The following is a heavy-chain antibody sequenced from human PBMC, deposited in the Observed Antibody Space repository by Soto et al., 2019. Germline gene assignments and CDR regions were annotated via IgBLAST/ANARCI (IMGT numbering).Heavy chain of an antibody. Sequence: SETLSLTCTVSGGSISSYYWSWIRQPPGKGLEWIGYIYYSGSTNYNPSLKSRVTISVDTSKNQFPLKLSSVTAADTAVYYCARHGTLVPAATNGFAPWGQGTLVTVSS. CDR1: GGSISSYY. D-gene: IGHD2-2*01. J-gene: IGHJ5*02. V-gene: IGHV4-59*08. CDR2: IYYSGST. CDR3: ARHGTLVPAATNGFAP.